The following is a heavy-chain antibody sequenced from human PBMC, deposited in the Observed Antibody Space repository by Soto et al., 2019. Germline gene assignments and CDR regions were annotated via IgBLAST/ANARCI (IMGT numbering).Heavy chain of an antibody. V-gene: IGHV1-18*01. CDR1: GYTFTSYG. Sequence: GASVKVSCKASGYTFTSYGISWVRQAPGQGLEWMGWISAYNANTNYAQKLQGRVTMTTDTSTSTAYIELRSLRSDDTAVYYCARDLFSAGQYSSSSLVNWFDPWGQGTLVTVSS. CDR3: ARDLFSAGQYSSSSLVNWFDP. CDR2: ISAYNANT. J-gene: IGHJ5*02. D-gene: IGHD6-6*01.